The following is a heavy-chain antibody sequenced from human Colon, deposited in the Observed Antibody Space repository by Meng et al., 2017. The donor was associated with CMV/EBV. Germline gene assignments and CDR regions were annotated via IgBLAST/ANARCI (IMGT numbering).Heavy chain of an antibody. D-gene: IGHD6-6*01. CDR2: INSNTGAT. V-gene: IGHV1-2*02. J-gene: IGHJ5*02. CDR1: GYTFTDYY. Sequence: QVQLVQSGAEVKIPGASVKVSCKGSGYTFTDYYIHWVRQAPGQGLEWMGLINSNTGATKYAQKFQNRITMTRDTSINTVYMQLSGLRSDDTAVYYCERVGGWIGSSSIFGWFDPWGQGTLVTRLL. CDR3: ERVGGWIGSSSIFGWFDP.